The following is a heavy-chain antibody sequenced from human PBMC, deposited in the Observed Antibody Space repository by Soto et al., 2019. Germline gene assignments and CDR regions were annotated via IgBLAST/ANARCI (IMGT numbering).Heavy chain of an antibody. CDR1: GFTFGDYA. V-gene: IGHV3-49*03. Sequence: GGSLRLSCTASGFTFGDYAMSWFRQAPGKGLEWVGFIRSKAYGGTTEYAASVKGRFTISRDDSKSIAYLQMNSLKTEDTAVYYCTPSCSGGSCYSEYFQHWGQGT. CDR3: TPSCSGGSCYSEYFQH. D-gene: IGHD2-15*01. CDR2: IRSKAYGGTT. J-gene: IGHJ1*01.